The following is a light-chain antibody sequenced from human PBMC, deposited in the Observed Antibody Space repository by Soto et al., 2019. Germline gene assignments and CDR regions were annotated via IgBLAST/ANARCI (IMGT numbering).Light chain of an antibody. Sequence: EIVLTQSPGTLSLSPGERATLSCRASQSVSSSYLAWYQQKPGQAPRLLIYDASSRATGIPDRFSGSGSGTDFTLTISRLEPEDFALFYCQQYGSSPLTFGGGTKVESK. CDR2: DAS. CDR3: QQYGSSPLT. J-gene: IGKJ4*01. CDR1: QSVSSSY. V-gene: IGKV3-20*01.